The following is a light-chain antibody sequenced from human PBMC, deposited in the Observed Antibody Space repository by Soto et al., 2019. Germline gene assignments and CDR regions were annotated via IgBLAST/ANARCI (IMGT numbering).Light chain of an antibody. CDR1: QGIRDA. CDR2: SAS. Sequence: DIQMTQSPSSLSASVGDRVTITCRASQGIRDALGWYQQKPGKVPKRLIDSASSLQNGVPSRFSGSGSESEFTLTISGLQPEDFATYYCLQHSDYPFSFGQGTRLEI. CDR3: LQHSDYPFS. V-gene: IGKV1-17*01. J-gene: IGKJ2*01.